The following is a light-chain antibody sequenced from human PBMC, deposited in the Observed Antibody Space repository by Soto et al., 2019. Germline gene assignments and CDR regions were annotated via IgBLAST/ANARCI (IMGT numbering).Light chain of an antibody. CDR1: QSVNAKY. Sequence: IVLTQSPDTLSLSPGDRATLSCGASQSVNAKYLAWYQQRPGQPPRLLIYAASRRAAGIPERFSAGGSETKFTLTISRLAPEDFAVYYCQQFDSSPVTFGQGTNVEIK. CDR2: AAS. J-gene: IGKJ2*01. V-gene: IGKV3-20*01. CDR3: QQFDSSPVT.